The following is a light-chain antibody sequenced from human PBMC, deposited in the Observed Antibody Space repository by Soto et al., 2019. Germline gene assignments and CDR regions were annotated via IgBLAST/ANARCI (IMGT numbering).Light chain of an antibody. CDR1: QSVSSY. J-gene: IGKJ1*01. CDR2: DAS. CDR3: QQYGSSPPT. Sequence: EIVLTQSPATLSLSPGERATLSCRASQSVSSYLAWYQQKPGQAPRLLIYDASNRATGIPARLSGSGSGTDFTLTISSLEPEDFAVYYCQQYGSSPPTFGQGTKVDIK. V-gene: IGKV3-11*01.